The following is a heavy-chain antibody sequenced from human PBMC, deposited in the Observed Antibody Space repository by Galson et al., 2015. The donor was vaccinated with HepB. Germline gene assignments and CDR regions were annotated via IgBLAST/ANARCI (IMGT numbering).Heavy chain of an antibody. CDR2: IYYSRSS. D-gene: IGHD4-17*01. CDR1: GASISDYY. CDR3: ARGTTATTRSGFDY. V-gene: IGHV4-59*01. J-gene: IGHJ4*02. Sequence: SETLSLTCIVSGASISDYYWNWIRQSPGKGLEFIGYIYYSRSSDYNPSLRSRVTMSVDTSKNQLSLTLSSVTAADTAVYYCARGTTATTRSGFDYWGQGSLVTVSS.